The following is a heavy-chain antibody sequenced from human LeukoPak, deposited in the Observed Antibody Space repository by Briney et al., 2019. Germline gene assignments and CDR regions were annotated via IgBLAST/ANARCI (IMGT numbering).Heavy chain of an antibody. CDR2: IIPIFGTA. V-gene: IGHV1-69*13. D-gene: IGHD1-26*01. CDR1: GYTFTISH. Sequence: WASVKVSCKASGYTFTISHIHWVRQAPGQGLEWMGGIIPIFGTANYAQKFQGRVTITADESTSTAYMELSSLRSEDTAVYYCARGARGYFDYWGQGTLVTVSS. J-gene: IGHJ4*02. CDR3: ARGARGYFDY.